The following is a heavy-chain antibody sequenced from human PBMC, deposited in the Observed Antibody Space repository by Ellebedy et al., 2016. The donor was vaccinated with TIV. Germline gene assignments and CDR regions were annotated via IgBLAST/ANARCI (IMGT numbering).Heavy chain of an antibody. J-gene: IGHJ4*02. CDR3: ARDHGSGWYHY. CDR2: IKQDGSEK. D-gene: IGHD6-19*01. CDR1: GFTFSSYW. V-gene: IGHV3-7*03. Sequence: GGSLRLSCAASGFTFSSYWMSWVRQAPGKGLEWVANIKQDGSEKYYVDSVKGRLTISRDNAKNSLYLQMNSLRAEDTAVYYCARDHGSGWYHYWGQGTLVTVSS.